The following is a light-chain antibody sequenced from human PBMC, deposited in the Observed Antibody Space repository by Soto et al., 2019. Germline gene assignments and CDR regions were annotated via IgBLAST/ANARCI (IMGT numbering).Light chain of an antibody. Sequence: EIVLTQSPATLSLSPGERATLSCRASQSVSSYLAWFQQKPGQAPRLLIYDASNRATVIPARFSGSGSGTDFTLTISSLEPEDFAVYYCLQRSHWPSFGGGTKVE. CDR2: DAS. J-gene: IGKJ4*01. V-gene: IGKV3-11*01. CDR3: LQRSHWPS. CDR1: QSVSSY.